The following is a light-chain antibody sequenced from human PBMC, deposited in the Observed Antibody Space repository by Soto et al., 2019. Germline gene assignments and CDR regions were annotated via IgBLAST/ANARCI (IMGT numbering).Light chain of an antibody. CDR1: QSVSSN. CDR2: AAS. CDR3: QQYNAWPPWT. J-gene: IGKJ1*01. V-gene: IGKV3-15*01. Sequence: IVMTQSPATLSVSPGERATLSCRASQSVSSNLAWYQQRPGQPPRLLMYAASTRATGIPARFSGSGSGTDFTLTISSLQSEDFAVYYCQQYNAWPPWTFGQGTKVEIK.